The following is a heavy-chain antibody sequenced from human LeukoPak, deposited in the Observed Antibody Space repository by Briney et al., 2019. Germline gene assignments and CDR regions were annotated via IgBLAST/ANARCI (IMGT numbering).Heavy chain of an antibody. Sequence: SETLSLTCTVSGGSISSGGYYWSWIRQPPGKGLEWIGYIYHSGSTYYNPSLKSRVTISVDRSKNQFSLKLSSVTAADTAVYYCARGALVATKELVDYWGQGTLVTVSS. CDR2: IYHSGST. CDR3: ARGALVATKELVDY. J-gene: IGHJ4*02. CDR1: GGSISSGGYY. V-gene: IGHV4-30-2*02. D-gene: IGHD5-12*01.